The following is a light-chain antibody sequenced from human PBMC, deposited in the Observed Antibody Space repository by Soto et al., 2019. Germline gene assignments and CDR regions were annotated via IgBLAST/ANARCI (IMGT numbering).Light chain of an antibody. CDR3: QQSYGTPLT. CDR1: QDISNY. J-gene: IGKJ4*01. CDR2: DAS. V-gene: IGKV1-33*01. Sequence: DIQMTQSPSSLSASVGDRVTITCQASQDISNYLNWYQQKPGKAPKLLIYDASNLETGVPSRFSGSGSGTDFTFTISSLQPEDFATYYCQQSYGTPLTFGGGTKIEIK.